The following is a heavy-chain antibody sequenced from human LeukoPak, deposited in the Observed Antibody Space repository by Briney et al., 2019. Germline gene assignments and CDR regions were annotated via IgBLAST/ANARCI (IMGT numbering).Heavy chain of an antibody. Sequence: GGSLRLSCAASGFTFTGSGMHWVRQAPGKGLEWVAFILYDGTYKYYADSVKGRFTISRDNSKNTLYLQMNSLRPEDTAVYYCAKGQDGYNLACGYWGQGTLVTVSS. CDR2: ILYDGTYK. D-gene: IGHD5-24*01. CDR1: GFTFTGSG. J-gene: IGHJ4*02. V-gene: IGHV3-30*02. CDR3: AKGQDGYNLACGY.